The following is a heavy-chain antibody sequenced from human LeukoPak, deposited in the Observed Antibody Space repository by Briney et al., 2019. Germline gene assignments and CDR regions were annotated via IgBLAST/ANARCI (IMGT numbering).Heavy chain of an antibody. CDR2: ISAYNGNT. CDR1: GYTFTSYG. V-gene: IGHV1-18*01. Sequence: ASVKVSCKASGYTFTSYGISWVRQAPGQGLEWMGWISAYNGNTNYAQKLQGRVTMTTDTSTSTAYMELRSLRSDATAVYYCARVPALDYYSGMDVWGQGNTVTVSS. J-gene: IGHJ6*02. CDR3: ARVPALDYYSGMDV.